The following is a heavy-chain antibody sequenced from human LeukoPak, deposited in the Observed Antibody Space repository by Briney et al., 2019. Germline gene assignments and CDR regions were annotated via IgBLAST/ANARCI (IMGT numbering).Heavy chain of an antibody. Sequence: GGSLRLSWAASGXIFSSYSVNWVRQAPGKGLEWVSSISNSGIHMFYADSVKGRFTMFRDNGKNSLFLQMNSLRADDTAVYFCARPMTPEGTTPYYYGMDVWGQGTTVTVS. CDR3: ARPMTPEGTTPYYYGMDV. V-gene: IGHV3-21*01. J-gene: IGHJ6*02. CDR2: ISNSGIHM. D-gene: IGHD2-15*01. CDR1: GXIFSSYS.